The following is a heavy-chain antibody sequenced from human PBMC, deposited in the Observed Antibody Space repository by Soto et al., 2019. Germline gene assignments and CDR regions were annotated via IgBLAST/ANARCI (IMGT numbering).Heavy chain of an antibody. CDR3: ARGGVPAAMSY. D-gene: IGHD2-2*01. CDR1: GFTFSSYS. CDR2: INSDGSNT. Sequence: GGSLRLSCAASGFTFSSYSMNWVRQAPGEGLVWVSRINSDGSNTNYADSVKGRFTISRDNAKNTLYLQMNSLRAEDTAVYYCARGGVPAAMSYWGQGTLVTVSS. J-gene: IGHJ4*02. V-gene: IGHV3-74*01.